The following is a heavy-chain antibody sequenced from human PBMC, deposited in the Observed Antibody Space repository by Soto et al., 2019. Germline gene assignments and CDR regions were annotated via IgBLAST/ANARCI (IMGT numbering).Heavy chain of an antibody. Sequence: LSETLSLTCTVSGGSISSYYWSWIRQPPGKGLEWIGYIYYSGSTNYNPSLKSRVTISVDTSKNQFSLKLSSVTAADTAVYYCARAAYYDSSGYYHTNFDYWGQGTLVTVSS. CDR2: IYYSGST. D-gene: IGHD3-22*01. J-gene: IGHJ4*02. CDR3: ARAAYYDSSGYYHTNFDY. CDR1: GGSISSYY. V-gene: IGHV4-59*01.